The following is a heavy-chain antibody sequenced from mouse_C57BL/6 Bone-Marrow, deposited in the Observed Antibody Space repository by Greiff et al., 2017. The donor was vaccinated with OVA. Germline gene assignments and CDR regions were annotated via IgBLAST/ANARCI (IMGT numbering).Heavy chain of an antibody. V-gene: IGHV1-7*01. D-gene: IGHD1-1*01. CDR3: ARTYGRRDYFDY. J-gene: IGHJ2*01. Sequence: QVHVKQSGAELAKPGASVKLSCKASGYTFPSYWMHWVKQRPGQGLEWIGYINPSSGYTKYNQKFKDKATLTADKSSSTAYMQRSSLTYEDSAVYYCARTYGRRDYFDYWGQGTTLTVSS. CDR1: GYTFPSYW. CDR2: INPSSGYT.